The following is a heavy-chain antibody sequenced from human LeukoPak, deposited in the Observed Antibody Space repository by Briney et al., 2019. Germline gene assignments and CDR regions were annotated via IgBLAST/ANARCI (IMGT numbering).Heavy chain of an antibody. CDR3: ARGRVYHYGSGSYYSNLFDY. D-gene: IGHD3-10*01. Sequence: SETLSLTCAVYGGSFSGYYWSWIRQPPGKGLEWIGEINHSGSTNYNPSLKSRVTISVDTSKNQFSLKLSSVTAADTAVYYCARGRVYHYGSGSYYSNLFDYWGQGTLVTVSS. V-gene: IGHV4-34*01. CDR1: GGSFSGYY. CDR2: INHSGST. J-gene: IGHJ4*02.